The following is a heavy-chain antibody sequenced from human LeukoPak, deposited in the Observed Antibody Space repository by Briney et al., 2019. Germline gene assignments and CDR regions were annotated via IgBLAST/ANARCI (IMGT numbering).Heavy chain of an antibody. Sequence: PSETLSLTCAVYSGSFSSYQWNWIRQPPGKGLEWIGYIYYSGSTNYNPSLKSRVTISVDTSKNQFSLKLSSVTAADTAVYYCARASPGVYDFWSGWDWFDPWGQGTLVTVSS. CDR2: IYYSGST. J-gene: IGHJ5*02. V-gene: IGHV4-59*01. CDR1: SGSFSSYQ. CDR3: ARASPGVYDFWSGWDWFDP. D-gene: IGHD3-3*01.